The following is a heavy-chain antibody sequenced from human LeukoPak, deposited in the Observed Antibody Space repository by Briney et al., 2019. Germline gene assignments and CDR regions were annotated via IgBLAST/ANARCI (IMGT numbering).Heavy chain of an antibody. J-gene: IGHJ4*02. Sequence: PGRSLRLSCAASGFTFSGYGMHWVRQAPGKGLEWVAVISYEGSNKYYADSLKGRFTISRDNSNHTVFLQMNSLRAEDTAVYYCAKDRSDYGDYLYYFDYWGQGTLVTVSS. CDR1: GFTFSGYG. V-gene: IGHV3-30*18. D-gene: IGHD4-17*01. CDR2: ISYEGSNK. CDR3: AKDRSDYGDYLYYFDY.